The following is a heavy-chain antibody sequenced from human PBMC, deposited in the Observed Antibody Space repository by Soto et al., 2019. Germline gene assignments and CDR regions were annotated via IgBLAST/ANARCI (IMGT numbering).Heavy chain of an antibody. CDR3: ARDDNSSGWYYFDY. CDR1: GFTFSSYG. V-gene: IGHV3-33*01. J-gene: IGHJ4*02. D-gene: IGHD6-19*01. Sequence: QVQLVESGGGVVQPGRSLRLSCAASGFTFSSYGMHWVRQAPGKGLEWVAVIWYDGSNKYYADSVKGRFTISRDNSKNTLYLQMNSLRAEETAVYYCARDDNSSGWYYFDYWGQGTLVTVSS. CDR2: IWYDGSNK.